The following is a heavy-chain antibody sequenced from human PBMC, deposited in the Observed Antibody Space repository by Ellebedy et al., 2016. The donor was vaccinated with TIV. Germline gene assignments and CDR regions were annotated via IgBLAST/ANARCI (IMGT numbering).Heavy chain of an antibody. J-gene: IGHJ4*02. Sequence: GESLKISCAASGFKFDGYAMSWFRQAPGKGLEWVGFIRGMFYRGTTEYAPSVKGRFIISRDDYQSTVYLQMNSLNTEDTTTYYCARRVGTVNQTPKHFFDYWGQGTALTVSS. CDR1: GFKFDGYA. CDR3: ARRVGTVNQTPKHFFDY. CDR2: IRGMFYRGTT. V-gene: IGHV3-49*03. D-gene: IGHD4-11*01.